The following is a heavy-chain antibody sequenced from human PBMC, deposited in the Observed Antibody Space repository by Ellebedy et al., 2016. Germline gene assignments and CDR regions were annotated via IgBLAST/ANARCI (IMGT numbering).Heavy chain of an antibody. D-gene: IGHD5-12*01. CDR3: ARFRVATNDYYFDY. CDR2: LNTNTGKP. Sequence: ASVKVSCKASGYTFTGYAMNWVRRAPGQGLQWMGWLNTNTGKPTYAQGFTGRFVFSLDTSVNTAYLQISSLKAEDTAVYYCARFRVATNDYYFDYWGQGSLVTVSS. V-gene: IGHV7-4-1*02. CDR1: GYTFTGYA. J-gene: IGHJ4*02.